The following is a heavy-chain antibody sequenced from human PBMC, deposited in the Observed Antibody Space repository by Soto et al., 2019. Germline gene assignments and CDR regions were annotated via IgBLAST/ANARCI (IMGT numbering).Heavy chain of an antibody. CDR1: GFTLSSYA. CDR2: ISGSGGST. Sequence: LRLSCAASGFTLSSYAMSWVRQAPGKGLEWVSAISGSGGSTYYADSVKGRFTISRDNSKNTLYLQMNSLRAEDTAVYYCAKSKWFGELLPPHGMDVWGQGTTVTVSS. V-gene: IGHV3-23*01. D-gene: IGHD3-10*01. CDR3: AKSKWFGELLPPHGMDV. J-gene: IGHJ6*02.